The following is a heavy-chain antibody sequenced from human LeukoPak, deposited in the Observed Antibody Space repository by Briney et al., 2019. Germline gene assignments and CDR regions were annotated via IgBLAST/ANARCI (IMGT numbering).Heavy chain of an antibody. D-gene: IGHD3-10*01. J-gene: IGHJ5*02. CDR1: GYTFSGYY. CDR2: INPNTGGT. CDR3: ARPLRVTMIRGAAFRASSDFDP. Sequence: GASVKVSCKASGYTFSGYYIHWVRQAPGQGLEWMGWINPNTGGTKYAQRFQDRVTMTRDTSISTAYMEVSRLRYDDTAVYCCARPLRVTMIRGAAFRASSDFDPWGQGTLVTVSS. V-gene: IGHV1-2*02.